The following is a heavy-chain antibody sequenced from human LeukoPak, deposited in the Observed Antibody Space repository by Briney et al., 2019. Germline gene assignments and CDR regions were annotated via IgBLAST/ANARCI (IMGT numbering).Heavy chain of an antibody. V-gene: IGHV3-23*01. CDR3: AMKAVPRPRLHDAFDF. Sequence: GGSLRLSCAASGFTFSSYSMNWVRQAPGKGLEWVSAIKGRFTISRDNSKNTLYLQMNSLRADDTAVYYCAMKAVPRPRLHDAFDFWGQGTVVSVSS. CDR1: GFTFSSYS. J-gene: IGHJ3*01. D-gene: IGHD5-24*01. CDR2: I.